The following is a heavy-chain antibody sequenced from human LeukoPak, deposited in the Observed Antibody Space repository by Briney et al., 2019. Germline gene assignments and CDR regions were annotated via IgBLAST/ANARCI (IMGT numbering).Heavy chain of an antibody. D-gene: IGHD5-18*01. CDR3: ATDRAATQLWVAFDP. CDR1: GFSVNNFY. V-gene: IGHV3-66*03. CDR2: IRGSGET. Sequence: GGSLRLSCAVSGFSVNNFYMSWVRQAPGKGLEWVSLIRGSGETFYAESVKGRFTISRDDSKNTVNLQMNRLRVEDSAVYFCATDRAATQLWVAFDPWGQGTLVTVSS. J-gene: IGHJ5*02.